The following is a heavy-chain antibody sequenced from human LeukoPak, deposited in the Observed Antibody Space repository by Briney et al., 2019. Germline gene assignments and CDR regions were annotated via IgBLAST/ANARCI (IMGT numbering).Heavy chain of an antibody. J-gene: IGHJ4*01. Sequence: GASVKVSCKASGGTFSSYAISWVRQAPGQGLEWMGGIIPIFGTANYAQKFQGRVTITTDESTSTAYVELSSLRSEDTAVYYCARGRSIAAAVNSFDYWGHGTLVTASS. CDR3: ARGRSIAAAVNSFDY. D-gene: IGHD6-13*01. CDR1: GGTFSSYA. CDR2: IIPIFGTA. V-gene: IGHV1-69*05.